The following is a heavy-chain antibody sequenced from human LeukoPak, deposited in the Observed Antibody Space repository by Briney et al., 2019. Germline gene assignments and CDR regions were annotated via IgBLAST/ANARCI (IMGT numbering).Heavy chain of an antibody. J-gene: IGHJ4*02. Sequence: SVKVSCKASGGTFSSYAISWVRQAPGQGLEWMGGIIPIFGTANYAQKFQGRVTITADESTSTAYMELSSLRSEDTAVYYCARDSLERDSWSATHDYWGQGTLVTVSS. CDR2: IIPIFGTA. CDR3: ARDSLERDSWSATHDY. V-gene: IGHV1-69*13. D-gene: IGHD6-13*01. CDR1: GGTFSSYA.